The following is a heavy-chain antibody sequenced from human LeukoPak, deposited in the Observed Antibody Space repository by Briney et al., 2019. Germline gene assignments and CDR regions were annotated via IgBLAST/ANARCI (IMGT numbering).Heavy chain of an antibody. D-gene: IGHD4-17*01. CDR1: GYTFTGYY. CDR2: INPNSGGT. J-gene: IGHJ3*02. V-gene: IGHV1-2*02. CDR3: ASSSVSSSNCGDSEYAFDI. Sequence: ASVKVSCKASGYTFTGYYMHWVRQAPGQGLEWMGWINPNSGGTNYAQKFQGRVTMTRDTSIRTAYMELSRLRSDDTAVYYCASSSVSSSNCGDSEYAFDIWGQGTMVTVSS.